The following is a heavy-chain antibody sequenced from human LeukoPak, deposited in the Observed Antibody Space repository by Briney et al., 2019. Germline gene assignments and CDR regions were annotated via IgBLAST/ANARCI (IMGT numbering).Heavy chain of an antibody. V-gene: IGHV3-23*01. J-gene: IGHJ4*02. CDR1: GFTFSSYA. CDR3: ARLRTNFFDY. CDR2: ITSGGRT. Sequence: GGSLRLSCAASGFTFSSYAMSWVRQAPGKGLEWVSGITSGGRTYHADSVKGRLTVSRDNSKNTLYLQMNSLRVEDTAVYYCARLRTNFFDYWGQGILVTVSS. D-gene: IGHD3-16*01.